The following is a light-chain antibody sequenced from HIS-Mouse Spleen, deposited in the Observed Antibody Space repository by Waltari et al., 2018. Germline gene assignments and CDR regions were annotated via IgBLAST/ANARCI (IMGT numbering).Light chain of an antibody. J-gene: IGLJ2*01. CDR1: SSDVGSYNL. Sequence: QSALTQPASVSGSPGQSITISCTGTSSDVGSYNLFPWYQQHPGKAPKLMIYEGSKRPSGVSNRFSGSKSGNTASLTISGLQAEDEADYYCCSYAGSSPYVVFGGGTKLTVL. CDR2: EGS. CDR3: CSYAGSSPYVV. V-gene: IGLV2-23*01.